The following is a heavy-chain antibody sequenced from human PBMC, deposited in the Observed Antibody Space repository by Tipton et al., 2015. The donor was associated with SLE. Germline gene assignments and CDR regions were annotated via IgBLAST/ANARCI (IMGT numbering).Heavy chain of an antibody. V-gene: IGHV4-4*02. J-gene: IGHJ4*02. CDR3: ARDRGAAPDY. Sequence: GLVKPSETLSLTCAVSGGSISDSNWWSWVRQPPGKGLEWIGYIYYSGSTNYNPSLKSRVTISVDTSKNQFSLNLISVTVADTAVYYCARDRGAAPDYWGQGTLVTVSS. CDR1: GGSISDSNW. CDR2: IYYSGST. D-gene: IGHD6-6*01.